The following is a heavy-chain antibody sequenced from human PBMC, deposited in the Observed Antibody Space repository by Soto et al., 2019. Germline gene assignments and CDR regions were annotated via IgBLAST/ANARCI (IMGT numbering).Heavy chain of an antibody. J-gene: IGHJ4*02. V-gene: IGHV3-21*01. D-gene: IGHD3-22*01. CDR2: ISSSSSYI. CDR1: GFTFSSYS. Sequence: EVQLVESGGGLVKPGGSLRLSCAASGFTFSSYSMNWVRQAPGKGLEWVSSISSSSSYIYYADSVKGRFTISRDNAKNSLYLQMNRLRAEDTAVYYCARGLYYYDSSGYYFAWGQGTLVTVSS. CDR3: ARGLYYYDSSGYYFA.